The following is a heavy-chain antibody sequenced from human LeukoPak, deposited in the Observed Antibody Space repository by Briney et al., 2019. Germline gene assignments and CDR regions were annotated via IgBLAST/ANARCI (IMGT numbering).Heavy chain of an antibody. D-gene: IGHD6-13*01. Sequence: SETLSLTCTVSGGSISSSSYYWGWIRQPPGKGLEWIGSIYYSGSTYYNPSLKSRVTISVDTSKNQFSLKLSSVTAADTAVYYCARGAAATGTVGPRFDYWGQETLVTVSS. CDR2: IYYSGST. CDR3: ARGAAATGTVGPRFDY. V-gene: IGHV4-39*07. J-gene: IGHJ4*02. CDR1: GGSISSSSYY.